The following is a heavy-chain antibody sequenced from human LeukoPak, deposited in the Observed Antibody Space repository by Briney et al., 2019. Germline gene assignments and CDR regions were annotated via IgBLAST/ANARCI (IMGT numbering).Heavy chain of an antibody. Sequence: PGGSLRLSCGASGFTFSSHAMTWVRQAPGKGLEWVSAISISGDTTYYAVAVKGRFTISRDNSKNTVYLQMNSLRAEDTAVYYCANEIRPNDYWGQGTLVTVSS. D-gene: IGHD4-17*01. CDR1: GFTFSSHA. V-gene: IGHV3-23*01. J-gene: IGHJ4*02. CDR3: ANEIRPNDY. CDR2: ISISGDTT.